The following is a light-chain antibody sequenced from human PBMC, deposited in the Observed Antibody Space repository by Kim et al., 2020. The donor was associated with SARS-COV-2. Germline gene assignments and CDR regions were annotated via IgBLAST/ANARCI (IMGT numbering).Light chain of an antibody. Sequence: SASVGDRVTISCRASQNINAALAWYQQKPGRAPKLLIYLASTLEIGVPSRFSGSGSGTEFSLTISSLQPEDFATYYCQHYSRFPYTFGQGTKLEI. CDR1: QNINAA. J-gene: IGKJ2*01. V-gene: IGKV1-5*03. CDR3: QHYSRFPYT. CDR2: LAS.